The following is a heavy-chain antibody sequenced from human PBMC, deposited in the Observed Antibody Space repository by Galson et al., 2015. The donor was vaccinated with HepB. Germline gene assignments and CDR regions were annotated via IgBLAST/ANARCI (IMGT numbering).Heavy chain of an antibody. CDR2: ISYDGSNK. Sequence: SLRLSCAASGFTFSSYAMHWVRQAPGKGLEWVAVISYDGSNKYYADSVKGRFTISRDNSKNTLYLQMNSLRAEDTAVYYCARVGGNKEAFDIWGQGTMVTVSS. V-gene: IGHV3-30-3*01. CDR1: GFTFSSYA. CDR3: ARVGGNKEAFDI. J-gene: IGHJ3*02. D-gene: IGHD4-23*01.